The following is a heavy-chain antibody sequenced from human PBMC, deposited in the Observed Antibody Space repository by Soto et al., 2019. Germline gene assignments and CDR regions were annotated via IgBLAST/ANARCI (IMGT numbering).Heavy chain of an antibody. V-gene: IGHV3-23*01. Sequence: GGSLRLSCAASGFTFSSYAMSWVRQAPGKGLEWVSAISGSGGSTYYADSVKGRFTISRDNSKNTLYLQMNSLRAEDTAVYYCAKEVQADYDFWSGYPAPGDYWGQGTLVTVSS. CDR1: GFTFSSYA. CDR2: ISGSGGST. D-gene: IGHD3-3*01. J-gene: IGHJ4*02. CDR3: AKEVQADYDFWSGYPAPGDY.